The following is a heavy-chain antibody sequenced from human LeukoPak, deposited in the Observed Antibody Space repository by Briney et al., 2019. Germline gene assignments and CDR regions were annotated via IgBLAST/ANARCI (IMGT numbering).Heavy chain of an antibody. D-gene: IGHD2-2*01. CDR3: ARSIYCSSTSCRDC. J-gene: IGHJ4*02. Sequence: SETLSLTCAVYGGSFSGYYWSWIRQPPGKGLEWIGEINHSGSTNYNPSLKSRVTISVDTSKNQFSLKLSSVTAADTAVYYCARSIYCSSTSCRDCWGQGTLVTVSS. V-gene: IGHV4-34*01. CDR1: GGSFSGYY. CDR2: INHSGST.